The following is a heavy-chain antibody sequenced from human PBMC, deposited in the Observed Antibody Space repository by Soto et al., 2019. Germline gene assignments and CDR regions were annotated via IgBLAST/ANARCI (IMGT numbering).Heavy chain of an antibody. V-gene: IGHV1-8*02. Sequence: ASVKVSCKASGYTFINYYIHWVRQATGQGLEWMGWMNPKSGNTGYAQKFQGRVTMTRNTSISTAYMELSSVRSEDTAVYYCASSTVTTSIFWGQGTLVTVSS. CDR1: GYTFINYY. CDR3: ASSTVTTSIF. D-gene: IGHD4-17*01. CDR2: MNPKSGNT. J-gene: IGHJ4*02.